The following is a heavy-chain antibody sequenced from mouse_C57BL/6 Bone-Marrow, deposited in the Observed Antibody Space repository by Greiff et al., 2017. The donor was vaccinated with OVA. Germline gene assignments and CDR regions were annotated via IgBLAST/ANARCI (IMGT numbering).Heavy chain of an antibody. CDR1: GYTFTSYW. CDR2: IDPSDSYT. CDR3: GRLDY. V-gene: IGHV1-50*01. Sequence: VKLQQPGAELVKPGASVKLSCKASGYTFTSYWLQWVKQRPGQGLEWIGEIDPSDSYTNYNQKFKGKATLTVDTSSSTAYMQLSSLTSEDSAVYYCGRLDYWGQGTTLTVSS. J-gene: IGHJ2*01.